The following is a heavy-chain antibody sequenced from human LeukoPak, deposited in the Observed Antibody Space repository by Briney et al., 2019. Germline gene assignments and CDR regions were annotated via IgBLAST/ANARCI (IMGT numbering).Heavy chain of an antibody. CDR3: ATRERNRAAMGNWFDH. CDR2: IYYSGST. J-gene: IGHJ5*02. CDR1: GGSISSSSYY. D-gene: IGHD2-2*01. V-gene: IGHV4-39*01. Sequence: SETLSLTCTVSGGSISSSSYYWGWIRQPPGKGLEWIGSIYYSGSTYYNPSLMSRVTMSVDTSKNQFSLKLSSVTAADTAVYYCATRERNRAAMGNWFDHWGQGTLVTVSS.